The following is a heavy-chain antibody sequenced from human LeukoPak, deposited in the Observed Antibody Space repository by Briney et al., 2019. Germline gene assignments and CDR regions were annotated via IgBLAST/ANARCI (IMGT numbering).Heavy chain of an antibody. D-gene: IGHD3-10*01. V-gene: IGHV1-18*01. J-gene: IGHJ5*02. CDR2: ISAYNGNT. CDR1: GYTFTSYG. CDR3: ARAGPPITMVRGVIITAHWFDP. Sequence: GASVKVSCTASGYTFTSYGISWVRQAPGQGLEWMGWISAYNGNTNYAQKLQGRVTMTTDTSTSTAYMEVRSLRSDDTAVYYCARAGPPITMVRGVIITAHWFDPWGQGTLVTVSS.